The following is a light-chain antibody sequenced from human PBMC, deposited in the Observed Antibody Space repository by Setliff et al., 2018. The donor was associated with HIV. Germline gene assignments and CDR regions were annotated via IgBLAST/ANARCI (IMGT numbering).Light chain of an antibody. CDR3: CSYASGSTFV. CDR2: EVT. CDR1: TNNVGSYDL. Sequence: QSALTQPASVSGSPGQSITISCTGSTNNVGSYDLVSWYQQHPGKAPKLMIYEVTRRPSRVSNRFSGSKSGDTASLTISGLQAEDEAEYYCCSYASGSTFVFGTGTKVTVL. J-gene: IGLJ1*01. V-gene: IGLV2-23*02.